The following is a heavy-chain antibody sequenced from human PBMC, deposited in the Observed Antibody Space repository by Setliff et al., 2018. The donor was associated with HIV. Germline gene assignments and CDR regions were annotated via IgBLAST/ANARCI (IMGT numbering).Heavy chain of an antibody. CDR1: GFNFDIFA. CDR2: IYSDGST. CDR3: ARVRLYNSALDY. Sequence: PGGSLRLSCAASGFNFDIFAMHWVRQAPGKGLEWVSTIYSDGSTYHADSVKGRFTLSRDTSKNTLSLQMNTLRPEDTAVYFCARVRLYNSALDYWGQGTLVTVSS. J-gene: IGHJ4*02. V-gene: IGHV3-66*02. D-gene: IGHD3-22*01.